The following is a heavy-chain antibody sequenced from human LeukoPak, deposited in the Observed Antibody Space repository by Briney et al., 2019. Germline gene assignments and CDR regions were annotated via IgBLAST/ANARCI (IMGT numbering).Heavy chain of an antibody. Sequence: PGGSLRLSCAGSGFSFNSYALHWVRQAPGKGLEWVSGISGLGDKQYYADSVKGRFTISRDNSKNTVYLDMNSLRVEGTGIYYCAKDSSAWYFYFDSWGQGTPVTVSS. J-gene: IGHJ4*01. CDR2: ISGLGDKQ. V-gene: IGHV3-23*01. CDR3: AKDSSAWYFYFDS. CDR1: GFSFNSYA. D-gene: IGHD6-13*01.